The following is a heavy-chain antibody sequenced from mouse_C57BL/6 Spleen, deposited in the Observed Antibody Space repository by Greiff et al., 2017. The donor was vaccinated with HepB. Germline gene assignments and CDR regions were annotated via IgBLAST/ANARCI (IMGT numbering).Heavy chain of an antibody. D-gene: IGHD2-2*01. CDR3: ARDGYDGFPFDY. J-gene: IGHJ2*01. V-gene: IGHV1-50*01. Sequence: QVQLQQPGAELVKPGASVKLSCKASGYTFTSYWMQWVKQRPGQGLEWIGEIDPSDSYTNYNQKFKGKATLTVDTSSSTAYMQLSSLTSEDSAVYYCARDGYDGFPFDYWGQGTTLTVSS. CDR2: IDPSDSYT. CDR1: GYTFTSYW.